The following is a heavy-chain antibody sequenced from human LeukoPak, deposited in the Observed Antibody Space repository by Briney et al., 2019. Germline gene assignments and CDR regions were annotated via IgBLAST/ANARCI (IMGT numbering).Heavy chain of an antibody. J-gene: IGHJ4*02. CDR2: IIPIFGTA. Sequence: GSSVKVSCKASGGTFSSYAISWVRQAPGQGLVWMGGIIPIFGTANYAQKFQGRVTITADESTSTAYMELSSLRSEDTAVYYCAREVGKDGYNLDDYWGQGTLVTVSS. V-gene: IGHV1-69*01. CDR1: GGTFSSYA. D-gene: IGHD5-24*01. CDR3: AREVGKDGYNLDDY.